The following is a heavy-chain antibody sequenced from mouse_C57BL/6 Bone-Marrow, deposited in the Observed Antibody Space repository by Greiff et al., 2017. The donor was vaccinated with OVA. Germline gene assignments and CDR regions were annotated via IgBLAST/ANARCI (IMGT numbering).Heavy chain of an antibody. CDR2: ISSGGSYT. J-gene: IGHJ1*03. CDR3: ARHWGGYYQGYFDV. V-gene: IGHV5-6*01. D-gene: IGHD2-3*01. CDR1: GFTFSSYG. Sequence: EVQGVESGGDLVKPGGSLKLSCAASGFTFSSYGMSWVRQTPDKRLEWVATISSGGSYTYYPDSVTGRFTISIDNAKNPLYLQMSSLKSEDTAMYYCARHWGGYYQGYFDVWGTGTTVTVSS.